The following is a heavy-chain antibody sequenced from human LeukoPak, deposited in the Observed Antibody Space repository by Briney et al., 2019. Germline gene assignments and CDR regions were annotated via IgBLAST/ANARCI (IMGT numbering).Heavy chain of an antibody. CDR1: GFTVGQNY. CDR3: ARDRAGTQAWVEFDP. Sequence: PGGSLRLSCAASGFTVGQNYMSWVRQAPGRGLEWVSLIYADGTTHYADSVKGRFTISRDNSKNTVYLQMNSVRPEDTAVYYCARDRAGTQAWVEFDPWGQGTLVTVSS. J-gene: IGHJ5*02. V-gene: IGHV3-66*02. CDR2: IYADGTT. D-gene: IGHD3-10*01.